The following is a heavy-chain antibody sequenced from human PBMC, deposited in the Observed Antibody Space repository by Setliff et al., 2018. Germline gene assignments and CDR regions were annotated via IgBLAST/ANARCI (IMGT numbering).Heavy chain of an antibody. CDR2: IDPDGIGK. Sequence: PGGSLRLSCAASAFTFNKYAVTWVRQAPGKGLEWVANIDPDGIGKYYIDSVRGRFTISRDNAQKTLYLHMNNLRADDTAVFYCGRDVFDFRTGQGGPWGQGTRVTVSS. CDR1: AFTFNKYA. V-gene: IGHV3-7*01. CDR3: GRDVFDFRTGQGGP. D-gene: IGHD3-3*01. J-gene: IGHJ5*02.